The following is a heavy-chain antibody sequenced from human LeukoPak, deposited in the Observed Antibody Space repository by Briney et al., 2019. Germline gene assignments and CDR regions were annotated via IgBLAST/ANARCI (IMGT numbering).Heavy chain of an antibody. D-gene: IGHD3-3*02. CDR2: IYYSGTT. CDR3: ARHLRSFPDC. CDR1: GDSIRSYY. J-gene: IGHJ4*02. Sequence: SETLSLTCTFSGDSIRSYYWSCIRQPPGKGLEWLGYIYYSGTTNYNPSLKSRLTMSLDTSKKQLSLRLTSVTAADTAVYYCARHLRSFPDCWGQGTLVTVSS. V-gene: IGHV4-59*08.